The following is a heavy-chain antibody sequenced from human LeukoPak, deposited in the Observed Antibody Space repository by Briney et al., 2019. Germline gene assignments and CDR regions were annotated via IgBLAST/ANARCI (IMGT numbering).Heavy chain of an antibody. CDR2: IYSGGNT. J-gene: IGHJ4*02. CDR3: ATYGSSDY. CDR1: GFTVSSNY. D-gene: IGHD3-10*01. Sequence: GGSLRLSCAVSGFTVSSNYMSWVRQAPGKGLEWVSVIYSGGNTYYADSVKGRFTISRDNSKNTLYLQMNSLRAEDTAVYYCATYGSSDYWGQGALVTVSS. V-gene: IGHV3-53*01.